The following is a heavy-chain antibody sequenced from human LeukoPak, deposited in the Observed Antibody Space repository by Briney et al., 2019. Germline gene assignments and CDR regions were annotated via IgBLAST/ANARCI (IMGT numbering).Heavy chain of an antibody. CDR2: MNPNSGNT. V-gene: IGHV1-8*01. CDR1: RYTFTSYE. J-gene: IGHJ4*02. Sequence: GSSVKVSCKASRYTFTSYEINWVRQATGQGLEWMGWMNPNSGNTGHAQKSQGRVTMTRNTSISTAYMELSSLRSADTAVYYCARGPRYCSGGSCYFFDYWGQGTLVTVSS. CDR3: ARGPRYCSGGSCYFFDY. D-gene: IGHD2-15*01.